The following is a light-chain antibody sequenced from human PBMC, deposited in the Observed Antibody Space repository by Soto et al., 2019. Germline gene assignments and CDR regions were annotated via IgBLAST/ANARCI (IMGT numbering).Light chain of an antibody. CDR3: SSYTSSSTYV. V-gene: IGLV2-18*02. Sequence: QSALTQPPSVSGSPGQSVTISCTGTSSDFDSSNRVSWYQQPPGTAPKLLISDVSNRPSGVPDRFSGSKSGNTASLTISGLQAEDEADYYCSSYTSSSTYVSGTGTKVPVL. J-gene: IGLJ1*01. CDR1: SSDFDSSNR. CDR2: DVS.